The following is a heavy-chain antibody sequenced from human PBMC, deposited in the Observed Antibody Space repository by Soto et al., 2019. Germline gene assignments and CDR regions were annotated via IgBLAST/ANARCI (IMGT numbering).Heavy chain of an antibody. Sequence: EVQLVESGGGLVQPGGSLRLSCAASGFTFSSYWMSWVRQAPGKGLEWVANIKQDGSEKYYVDSVKGRFTISRDNAKNSLYLQMNSLRAEDTAVYYCARAIRVPAARWVRGVYYFDYWGQGTLVTVSS. CDR3: ARAIRVPAARWVRGVYYFDY. D-gene: IGHD3-10*01. CDR1: GFTFSSYW. J-gene: IGHJ4*02. V-gene: IGHV3-7*01. CDR2: IKQDGSEK.